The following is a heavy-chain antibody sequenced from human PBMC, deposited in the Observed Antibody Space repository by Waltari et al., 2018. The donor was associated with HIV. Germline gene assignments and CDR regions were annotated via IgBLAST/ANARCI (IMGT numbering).Heavy chain of an antibody. D-gene: IGHD3-22*01. CDR2: ISSSSSYI. CDR3: ARVDYYHSTKSRYFDS. V-gene: IGHV3-21*01. Sequence: EVQLVESGGGLVKPGGSLRLSCAASGCTLRSYSMTWVRQAPGKGLEWVSSISSSSSYIYYADSVKGRFTISRDNAKNSLYLQMNSLRAEDTAVYYCARVDYYHSTKSRYFDSWGQGTLVTVSS. J-gene: IGHJ4*02. CDR1: GCTLRSYS.